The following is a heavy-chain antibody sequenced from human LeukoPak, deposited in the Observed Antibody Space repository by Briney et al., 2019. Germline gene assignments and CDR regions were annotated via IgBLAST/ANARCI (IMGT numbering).Heavy chain of an antibody. CDR2: INSDGSTT. CDR1: ELTFNSNW. Sequence: GGSLRLSCAASELTFNSNWMHWVRQAPGKGLVWVSRINSDGSTTNYADSVKGRFTISRDNAKNTLYLQMNSLRAEDTAVYYCTSYTSGWNWGQGTLVTVPS. D-gene: IGHD6-19*01. CDR3: TSYTSGWN. J-gene: IGHJ4*02. V-gene: IGHV3-74*01.